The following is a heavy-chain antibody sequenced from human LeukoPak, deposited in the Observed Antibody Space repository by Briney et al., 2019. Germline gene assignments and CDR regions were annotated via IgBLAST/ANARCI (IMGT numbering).Heavy chain of an antibody. CDR3: ARSWLTGRYFDL. CDR2: IYYSGST. CDR1: GGSISSSSYY. Sequence: SETLSLTCTVSGGSISSSSYYWGWIRQPPGKGLEWIGSIYYSGSTYYNPSLKSRVTISVETPKNQFSLKLSSVTAADTAVYYCARSWLTGRYFDLWGRGTLVTVSS. V-gene: IGHV4-39*01. J-gene: IGHJ2*01. D-gene: IGHD7-27*01.